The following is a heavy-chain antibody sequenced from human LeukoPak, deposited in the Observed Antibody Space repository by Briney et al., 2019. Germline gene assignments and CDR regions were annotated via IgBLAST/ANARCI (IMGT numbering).Heavy chain of an antibody. CDR3: ARASPDPRDYYDSSGYYYFPLGFDY. D-gene: IGHD3-22*01. V-gene: IGHV1-69*04. J-gene: IGHJ4*02. CDR2: IIPIFGIA. Sequence: SVKVSCKASGGTFSSYAISWVRQAPGQGLEWMGRIIPIFGIANYAQKFQGRVTITADKSTSTAYMELSSLRSEDTAVYYCARASPDPRDYYDSSGYYYFPLGFDYWGQGTLATVSS. CDR1: GGTFSSYA.